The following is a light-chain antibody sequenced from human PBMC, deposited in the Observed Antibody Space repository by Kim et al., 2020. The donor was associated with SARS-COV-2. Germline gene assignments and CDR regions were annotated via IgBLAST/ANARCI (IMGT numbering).Light chain of an antibody. Sequence: SYELTQPPSVSVSPGQTASITCSGDKLGNKYACWYQQKPGQSPVLVIYQDTKRPSGIPERFSGSNSGNTATLTISVTQAIDEADYYCQTWDRGNDVVLGG. CDR1: KLGNKY. J-gene: IGLJ2*01. CDR2: QDT. CDR3: QTWDRGNDVV. V-gene: IGLV3-1*01.